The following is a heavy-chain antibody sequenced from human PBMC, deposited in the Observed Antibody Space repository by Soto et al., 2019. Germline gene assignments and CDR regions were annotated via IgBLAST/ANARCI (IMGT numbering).Heavy chain of an antibody. D-gene: IGHD3-22*01. J-gene: IGHJ4*02. CDR2: IIPLFGTA. CDR3: ARGVHYDSSGYYYFY. V-gene: IGHV1-69*13. Sequence: ASVKVSCKASGGTFSTYGIDWVRQAPGQGLEWMGGIIPLFGTAKYAQNFQGRITITADESTNTAYMELRSLRSQDTAVYYCARGVHYDSSGYYYFYWGKGTLVTVSS. CDR1: GGTFSTYG.